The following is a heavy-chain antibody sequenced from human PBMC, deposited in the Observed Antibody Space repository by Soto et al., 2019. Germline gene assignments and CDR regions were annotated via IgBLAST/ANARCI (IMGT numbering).Heavy chain of an antibody. Sequence: SETLSLTCTVSGGSISSYYWSWIRQPPGKGLEWIGYIYYSGSTNYNPSLKSRVTISVDTSKNQFSLKLSSVTAADTAVYYCARDRRYCSGGSCYPGWYAPWSQGTLVTVSS. V-gene: IGHV4-59*01. CDR2: IYYSGST. D-gene: IGHD2-15*01. J-gene: IGHJ5*02. CDR1: GGSISSYY. CDR3: ARDRRYCSGGSCYPGWYAP.